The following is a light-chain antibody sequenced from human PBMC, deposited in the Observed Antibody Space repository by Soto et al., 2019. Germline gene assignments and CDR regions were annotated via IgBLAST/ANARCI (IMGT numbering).Light chain of an antibody. CDR2: EGS. CDR3: CSYAGSSTLV. CDR1: SSDVWSYNL. V-gene: IGLV2-23*01. Sequence: QSALTQPASGSGSPGQSITISCTGTSSDVWSYNLVSWYQQHPGKAPKLMIYEGSKRPSGVSNRFSGSKSGNTASLTISGLQAEDEADYYCCSYAGSSTLVFGGGTKLTVL. J-gene: IGLJ3*02.